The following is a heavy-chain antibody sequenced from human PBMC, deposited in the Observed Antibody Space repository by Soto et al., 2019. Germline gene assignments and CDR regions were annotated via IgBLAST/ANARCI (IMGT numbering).Heavy chain of an antibody. Sequence: GEALKISFRGSGFTFNNYLIAWGRQIPGKGVEWFGLIYPGDYDTSYSPSFQGQVTISADKSINTAYLHCSTLKASDTAMYYCAKDEGYCSSTACSIFVYWGQGTLVTVSS. J-gene: IGHJ4*02. CDR2: IYPGDYDT. CDR3: AKDEGYCSSTACSIFVY. D-gene: IGHD2-2*01. CDR1: GFTFNNYL. V-gene: IGHV5-51*01.